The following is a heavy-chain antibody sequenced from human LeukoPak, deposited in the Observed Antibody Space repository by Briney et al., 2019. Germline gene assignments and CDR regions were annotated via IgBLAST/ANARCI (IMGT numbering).Heavy chain of an antibody. CDR3: ARVRGYYDSSGLDY. V-gene: IGHV1-18*01. CDR2: ISAYDGNT. D-gene: IGHD3-22*01. Sequence: GASVKVSCKASGYTFTIYGISWVRQAPGQALEWMGWISAYDGNTNYAQKLQGRVTMTTDTSTSTAYMELRSLRSADTAVYYCARVRGYYDSSGLDYWGQGTLVTVSS. CDR1: GYTFTIYG. J-gene: IGHJ4*02.